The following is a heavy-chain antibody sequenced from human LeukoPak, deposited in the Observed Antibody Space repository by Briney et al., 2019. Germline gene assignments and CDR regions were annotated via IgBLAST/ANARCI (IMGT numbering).Heavy chain of an antibody. Sequence: GESLRISCKASGYSFNTDWITWVRQMPGKGLEWMGKIDPIDSYINYNPSFQGHVTMSVDKSINTAYLQWSSLKASDTAMYYCARRRYSGYRGYYYLDYWGQGALVIVSP. J-gene: IGHJ4*02. CDR3: ARRRYSGYRGYYYLDY. V-gene: IGHV5-10-1*01. CDR2: IDPIDSYI. D-gene: IGHD5-12*01. CDR1: GYSFNTDW.